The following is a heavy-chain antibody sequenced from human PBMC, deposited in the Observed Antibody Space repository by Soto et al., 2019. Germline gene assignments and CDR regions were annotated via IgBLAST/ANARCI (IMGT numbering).Heavy chain of an antibody. CDR1: GVSFSGYY. CDR3: ARGGPLESSSWSPYYFDY. Sequence: PSETLSLTCAVYGVSFSGYYWSWIRQPPGKGLEWIGEINHSGSTNYNPSLKSRVTISVDTSKSQFSLKLSSVTAADTAVYYCARGGPLESSSWSPYYFDYWGQGTLVTVSS. V-gene: IGHV4-34*01. D-gene: IGHD6-13*01. J-gene: IGHJ4*02. CDR2: INHSGST.